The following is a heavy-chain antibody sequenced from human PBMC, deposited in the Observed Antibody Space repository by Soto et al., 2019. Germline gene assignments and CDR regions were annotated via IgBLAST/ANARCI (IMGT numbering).Heavy chain of an antibody. V-gene: IGHV3-30*18. CDR1: GFTFSSYG. CDR3: VKDGSSGWPDYYGMDV. CDR2: ISYDGRNK. Sequence: QVQLVESGGGGVQPGRSLRLSCAASGFTFSSYGMHWVRQAPGKGLEWVEVISYDGRNKYYADSVKGRFTISRDNSRNTLFLQMSSLRAEETVVYYCVKDGSSGWPDYYGMDVWGQGTTVTVSS. D-gene: IGHD6-19*01. J-gene: IGHJ6*02.